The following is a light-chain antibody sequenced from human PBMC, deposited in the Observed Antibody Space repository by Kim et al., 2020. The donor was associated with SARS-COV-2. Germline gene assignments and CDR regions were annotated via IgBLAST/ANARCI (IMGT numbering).Light chain of an antibody. J-gene: IGLJ2*01. CDR1: NIGSKS. V-gene: IGLV3-21*04. CDR3: QVWDSSSYHVV. CDR2: YDS. Sequence: SYELTQPPSVSVAPGKTARITCGGNNIGSKSVHWYQQKPGQAPVLVIYYDSDRPSGIPERFSGSNSGNTATLTISRVEAGDEADYYCQVWDSSSYHVVFGGGTQLTVL.